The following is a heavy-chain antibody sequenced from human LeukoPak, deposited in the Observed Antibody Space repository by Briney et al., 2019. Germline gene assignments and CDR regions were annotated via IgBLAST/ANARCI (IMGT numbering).Heavy chain of an antibody. Sequence: ASVKVSCKASGYTFTGYYMHWVRQAPGQGLEWMGWINPNSGGTNYAQKFQGRVTMTRDTSISTAYMELSRLRSDDTAVSYCARDPPRSIAVAGSGQDYWGQGTLVTVSS. CDR3: ARDPPRSIAVAGSGQDY. D-gene: IGHD6-19*01. CDR2: INPNSGGT. J-gene: IGHJ4*02. V-gene: IGHV1-2*02. CDR1: GYTFTGYY.